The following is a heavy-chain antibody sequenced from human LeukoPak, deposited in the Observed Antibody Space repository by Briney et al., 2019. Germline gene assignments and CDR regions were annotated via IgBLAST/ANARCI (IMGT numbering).Heavy chain of an antibody. CDR1: GFXVSSNY. V-gene: IGHV3-53*04. CDR2: IYSGGST. J-gene: IGHJ5*02. Sequence: GGSLRLSCAASGFXVSSNYMSWVRQAPGKGLEWLSVIYSGGSTYYADSVKGRFTISRHSSKNTLYLQMNSLRAEDTAVYYCARQQTTDYYDSSGYYYEVGGWFDPWGQGTLVTVSS. CDR3: ARQQTTDYYDSSGYYYEVGGWFDP. D-gene: IGHD3-22*01.